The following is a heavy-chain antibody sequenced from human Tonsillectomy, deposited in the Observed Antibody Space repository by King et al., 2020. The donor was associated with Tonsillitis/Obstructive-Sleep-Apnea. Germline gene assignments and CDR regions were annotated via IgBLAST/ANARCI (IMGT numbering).Heavy chain of an antibody. CDR2: IYSGGST. CDR1: GFTVSSSY. V-gene: IGHV3-66*01. J-gene: IGHJ2*01. CDR3: ARDTGNWENREWYFDL. Sequence: VQLVESGGGLVQSGGSLRLSCAASGFTVSSSYMTWVRQAPGKGLEWVSVIYSGGSTYYADSVRGRFTVSRDNSKNTLYLQMNSLRAEDTAVYYCARDTGNWENREWYFDLGGRGTLVTVSS. D-gene: IGHD7-27*01.